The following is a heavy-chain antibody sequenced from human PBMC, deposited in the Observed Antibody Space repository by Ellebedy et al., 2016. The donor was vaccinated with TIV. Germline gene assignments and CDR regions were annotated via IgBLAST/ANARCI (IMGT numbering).Heavy chain of an antibody. CDR2: INQDGSEK. CDR1: GFSFSTLW. V-gene: IGHV3-7*04. D-gene: IGHD1/OR15-1a*01. CDR3: ARENWTNDY. Sequence: GESLKISCAASGFSFSTLWMSWVRQAPGKGLEWVANINQDGSEKNYVDSVKARFTISRDNAKNSLYLQMNSVRAEDTAVYYCARENWTNDYWGQGALVTVSS. J-gene: IGHJ4*02.